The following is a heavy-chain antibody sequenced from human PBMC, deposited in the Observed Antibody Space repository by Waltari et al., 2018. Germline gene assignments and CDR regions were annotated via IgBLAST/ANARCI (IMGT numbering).Heavy chain of an antibody. J-gene: IGHJ4*02. CDR1: GGSISSGSYY. CDR2: LYTSGST. V-gene: IGHV4-61*09. D-gene: IGHD3-3*01. CDR3: ARSTGDVWSGLANSYYFDY. Sequence: QVQLQESGPGLVKPSQTLSLTCTVSGGSISSGSYYWSWIRQPAGKGLEWIGYLYTSGSTNYIPTLKSLVTRSVDTSKTQFSLRLSSVAAADTAVYYCARSTGDVWSGLANSYYFDYWGQGTLVTVSS.